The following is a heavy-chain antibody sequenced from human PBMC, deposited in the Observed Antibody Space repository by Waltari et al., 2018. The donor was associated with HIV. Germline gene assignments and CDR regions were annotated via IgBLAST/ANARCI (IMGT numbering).Heavy chain of an antibody. CDR1: GGSFSGYY. CDR3: ASPGGYNNYYYYGMDV. CDR2: INHSGST. D-gene: IGHD5-12*01. J-gene: IGHJ6*02. Sequence: QVQLQQWGAGLLKPSETLSLTCAVYGGSFSGYYWSWIRQPPGKGLEWIGEINHSGSTNYNPALKSRVTISGDTSKNQFALKLSSVTAADTAVYYCASPGGYNNYYYYGMDVWGQGTTVTVSS. V-gene: IGHV4-34*01.